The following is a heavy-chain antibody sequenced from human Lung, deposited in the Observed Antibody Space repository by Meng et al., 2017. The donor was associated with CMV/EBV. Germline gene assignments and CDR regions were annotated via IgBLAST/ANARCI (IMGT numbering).Heavy chain of an antibody. D-gene: IGHD3-10*01. CDR3: LRRSGGSV. J-gene: IGHJ1*01. CDR1: IDSIPNHNW. CDR2: IPHRGSS. V-gene: IGHV4-4*02. Sequence: RAAAPELVKPSATLSPTCAVSIDSIPNHNWWSWVRQPPGKGLEWIGEIPHRGSSAYNPSLKSRVSMSIDKSKNQFSLKLTSVTAADTAVYHCLRRSGGSVWGQGTLVTVSS.